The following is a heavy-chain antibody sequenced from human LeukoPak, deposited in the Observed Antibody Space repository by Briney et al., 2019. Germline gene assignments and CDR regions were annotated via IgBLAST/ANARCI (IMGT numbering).Heavy chain of an antibody. CDR2: ISGSGVNT. D-gene: IGHD3-10*01. CDR1: GFTFSSHT. V-gene: IGHV3-23*01. J-gene: IGHJ3*02. CDR3: ARGGWFGDAFDI. Sequence: GGSLRLSCAASGFTFSSHTMSWVRQAPGKGLEWVSGISGSGVNTYYANSVKGRFTISRDNAKNSLYLQMNSLRAEDTAVYYCARGGWFGDAFDIWGQGTMVTVSS.